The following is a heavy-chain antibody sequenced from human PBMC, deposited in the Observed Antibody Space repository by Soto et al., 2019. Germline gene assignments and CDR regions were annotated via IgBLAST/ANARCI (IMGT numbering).Heavy chain of an antibody. CDR1: GGTFSSYT. D-gene: IGHD5-18*01. J-gene: IGHJ4*02. CDR3: GGGYSYGVDY. Sequence: QVQLVQSGAEVKKPGSSVKVSCKASGGTFSSYTISWVRQAPGQGLEWMGRIIPILGIANYAQKFQGRVTITADKSTSTAYMELSSLRSEDTAVYYGGGGYSYGVDYWGQGTLVTVSS. V-gene: IGHV1-69*02. CDR2: IIPILGIA.